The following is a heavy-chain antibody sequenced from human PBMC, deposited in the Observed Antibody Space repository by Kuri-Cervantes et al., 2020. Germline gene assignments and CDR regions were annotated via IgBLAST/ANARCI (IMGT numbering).Heavy chain of an antibody. Sequence: GGSLRLSCAASGFTFSSYWMSWVRQAPGKGLEWVANIKQDGSEKYYVDSVKGRFTISRDNAKNSLYLQMNSLRAEDTAVYYCARDSGVWFGDYYYGMDVWGQGTTVTVSS. CDR1: GFTFSSYW. CDR2: IKQDGSEK. J-gene: IGHJ6*02. D-gene: IGHD3-10*01. CDR3: ARDSGVWFGDYYYGMDV. V-gene: IGHV3-7*01.